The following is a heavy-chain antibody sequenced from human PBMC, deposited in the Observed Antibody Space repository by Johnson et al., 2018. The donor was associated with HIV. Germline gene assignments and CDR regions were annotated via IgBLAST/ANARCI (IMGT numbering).Heavy chain of an antibody. Sequence: QMLLVESGGGVVQPGRSLRLSCAASGFTFSSYAMHWVRQAPGKGLEWVAVISYDGSNKYYADSVKGRFTISRDDSKNTLYLQMNSLKTEDTAVYYCTNPDTAMATGAFDIWGQGTMVTVSS. V-gene: IGHV3-30-3*01. CDR2: ISYDGSNK. J-gene: IGHJ3*02. D-gene: IGHD5-18*01. CDR3: TNPDTAMATGAFDI. CDR1: GFTFSSYA.